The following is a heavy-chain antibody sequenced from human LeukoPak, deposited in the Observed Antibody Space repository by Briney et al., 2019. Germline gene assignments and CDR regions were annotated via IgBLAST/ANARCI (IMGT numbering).Heavy chain of an antibody. Sequence: GGSLGLSCAASGFTFSSYAMHWVRQAPGKGLEWVAVISYDGSNKYYADSVKGRFTISRDNSKNTLYLQMNSLRAEDAAVYYCAREGGKEYYDSSGYSPHFDYWGQGTLVTVSS. CDR2: ISYDGSNK. CDR3: AREGGKEYYDSSGYSPHFDY. J-gene: IGHJ4*02. D-gene: IGHD3-22*01. CDR1: GFTFSSYA. V-gene: IGHV3-30-3*01.